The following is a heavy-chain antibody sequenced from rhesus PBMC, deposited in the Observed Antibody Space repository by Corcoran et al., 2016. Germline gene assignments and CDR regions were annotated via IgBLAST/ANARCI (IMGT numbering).Heavy chain of an antibody. CDR2: IYGSSGST. CDR3: ARMADEGFLEF. J-gene: IGHJ1*01. CDR1: GGSISGGYD. V-gene: IGHV4-76*01. Sequence: QVQLQESGPGLVKPSETLSLTCAVSGGSISGGYDWSWIRQPPGKGLEWLGYIYGSSGSTNYIPSLKNRVTISKDASKNEFSLKLSSVTAADTAVYYCARMADEGFLEFWGQGALVTVSS.